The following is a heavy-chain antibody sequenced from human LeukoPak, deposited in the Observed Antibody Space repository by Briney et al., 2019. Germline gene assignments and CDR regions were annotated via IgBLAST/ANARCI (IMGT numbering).Heavy chain of an antibody. J-gene: IGHJ4*02. Sequence: GGSLSLSCAASGFTFSSYAMSWVRQAPGKGLEWVSAISGSGGSTYYAGSVKGRFTISRDYYMNTLYLQMNSLRSEDTAVYYCAKDHGVAAAGIPKWFDYWGQGTLVTVSS. CDR2: ISGSGGST. CDR1: GFTFSSYA. CDR3: AKDHGVAAAGIPKWFDY. V-gene: IGHV3-23*01. D-gene: IGHD6-13*01.